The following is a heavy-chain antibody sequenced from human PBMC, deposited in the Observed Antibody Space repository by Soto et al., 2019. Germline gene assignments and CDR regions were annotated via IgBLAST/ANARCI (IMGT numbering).Heavy chain of an antibody. CDR3: AKDGKHLGELSVDY. V-gene: IGHV3-66*01. CDR1: GFTVRSNY. Sequence: GGSLRLSCAASGFTVRSNYMSWVRQAPGKGLEWVSVIYSGGSTYYADSVKGRFTISRDNSKNTLYLQMNSLRAEDTAVYYCAKDGKHLGELSVDYWGQGTLVTVSS. D-gene: IGHD3-16*02. CDR2: IYSGGST. J-gene: IGHJ4*02.